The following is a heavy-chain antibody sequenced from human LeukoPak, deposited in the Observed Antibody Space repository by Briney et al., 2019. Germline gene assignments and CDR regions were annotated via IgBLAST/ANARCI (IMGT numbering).Heavy chain of an antibody. CDR2: IIPILGIA. J-gene: IGHJ4*02. Sequence: SVTVACKASGGTFSSYAISWVRQAPGQGLEWMGRIIPILGIANYAQKFQGRVTITADKSTSTAYMELSSLRSEDTAVYYCARDLDSSGLFWGQGTLVTVSS. D-gene: IGHD3-22*01. CDR3: ARDLDSSGLF. CDR1: GGTFSSYA. V-gene: IGHV1-69*04.